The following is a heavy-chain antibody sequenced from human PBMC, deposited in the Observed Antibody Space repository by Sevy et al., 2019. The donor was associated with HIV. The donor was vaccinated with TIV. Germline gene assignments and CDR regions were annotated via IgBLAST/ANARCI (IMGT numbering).Heavy chain of an antibody. J-gene: IGHJ6*02. CDR3: ARDTIFGVVINYYYYGMDV. D-gene: IGHD3-3*01. CDR1: GFTISNYA. V-gene: IGHV3-23*01. CDR2: ISGSGGST. Sequence: GGSLRLSCAASGFTISNYAMSWVRQAPGKGLEWVSGISGSGGSTYYADSVKGRFTISRDNSKNTLYLQMNSLRAEDTAVYYCARDTIFGVVINYYYYGMDVWGQGTTVTVSS.